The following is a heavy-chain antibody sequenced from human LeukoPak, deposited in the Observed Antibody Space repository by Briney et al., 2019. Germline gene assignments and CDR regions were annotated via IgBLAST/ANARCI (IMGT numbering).Heavy chain of an antibody. CDR1: GYTFTSYD. CDR3: ARARSRLSSYYYGMDV. J-gene: IGHJ6*02. V-gene: IGHV1-8*01. CDR2: MNPNSGNT. D-gene: IGHD5/OR15-5a*01. Sequence: ASVKVSCKASGYTFTSYDINWVRQATGQGLEWMGWMNPNSGNTGYAQKFQGGDTMTRNTSISTAYMELSSLRSEDTAVYYCARARSRLSSYYYGMDVWGQGTTVTVSS.